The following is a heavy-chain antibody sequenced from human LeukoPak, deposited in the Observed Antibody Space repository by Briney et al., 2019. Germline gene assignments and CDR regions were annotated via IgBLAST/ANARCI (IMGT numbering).Heavy chain of an antibody. CDR3: AGLWFGGIGRHI. J-gene: IGHJ3*02. Sequence: GGSLRLSCAASGFTFSSYGMHWVRQAPGKGLEWGAVISYDGSNKYYADSVKGRFTISRDNSKNTLYLQMNSLRAEDTAVYYCAGLWFGGIGRHIWGQGTMVTVSS. CDR2: ISYDGSNK. D-gene: IGHD3-10*01. CDR1: GFTFSSYG. V-gene: IGHV3-30*03.